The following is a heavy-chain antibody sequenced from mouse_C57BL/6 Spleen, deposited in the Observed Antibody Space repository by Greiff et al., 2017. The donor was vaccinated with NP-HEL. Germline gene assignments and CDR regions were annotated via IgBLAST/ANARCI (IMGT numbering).Heavy chain of an antibody. CDR2: INYDGSST. CDR3: ARVTYGSYWYFDV. J-gene: IGHJ1*03. Sequence: EVHLVESEGGLVQPGSSMKLSCTASGFTFSDYYMAWVRQVPEKGLEWVANINYDGSSTYYLDSLKSRFIISRDNAKNILYLQMSSLKSEDTATYYCARVTYGSYWYFDVWGTGTTVTVSS. V-gene: IGHV5-16*01. D-gene: IGHD1-1*01. CDR1: GFTFSDYY.